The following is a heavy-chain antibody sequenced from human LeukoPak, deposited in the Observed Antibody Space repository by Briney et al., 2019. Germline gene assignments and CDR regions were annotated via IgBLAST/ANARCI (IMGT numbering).Heavy chain of an antibody. J-gene: IGHJ6*02. Sequence: PGGSLRLSCAASGFTFSSYSMNWVRQAPGKGLEWVSSISSSSSYIYYADSVKGRFTISRDNAKNSLYLQMNSLRAEDTAVYYCARDDFWSGYFTYVDYYYYGMDVWGQGTTVTVSS. CDR2: ISSSSSYI. CDR1: GFTFSSYS. CDR3: ARDDFWSGYFTYVDYYYYGMDV. D-gene: IGHD3-3*01. V-gene: IGHV3-21*01.